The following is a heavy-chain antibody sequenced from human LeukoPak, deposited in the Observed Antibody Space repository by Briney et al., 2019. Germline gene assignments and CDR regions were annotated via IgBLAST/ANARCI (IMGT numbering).Heavy chain of an antibody. Sequence: GGSLRLSCAASGFTFSDYYMSWIRQAPGKGLEWVSYISSSGSNIYSADSVKGRFTISRDNAKNSLYPQMNSLRAEDTAVYYCARGIDTSGWYDFDYWGQGTLVTVSS. CDR1: GFTFSDYY. V-gene: IGHV3-11*04. J-gene: IGHJ4*02. D-gene: IGHD6-19*01. CDR3: ARGIDTSGWYDFDY. CDR2: ISSSGSNI.